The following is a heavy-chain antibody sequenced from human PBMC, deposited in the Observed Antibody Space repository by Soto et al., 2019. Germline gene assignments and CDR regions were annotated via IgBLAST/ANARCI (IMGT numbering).Heavy chain of an antibody. V-gene: IGHV4-34*01. J-gene: IGHJ6*04. Sequence: QVQLQQWGAGLLKPSETLSLTCAVYGGSFSGYQWSWIRQTPGKGLEWIGAINDSGNINYNPSLKRRVIILLDTPNKQIHPKLSSVTAADSAVSYCARGVIRRCGELSRRGGYYHDVHVWGKGTRVTSSS. CDR3: ARGVIRRCGELSRRGGYYHDVHV. D-gene: IGHD3-10*01. CDR2: INDSGNI. CDR1: GGSFSGYQ.